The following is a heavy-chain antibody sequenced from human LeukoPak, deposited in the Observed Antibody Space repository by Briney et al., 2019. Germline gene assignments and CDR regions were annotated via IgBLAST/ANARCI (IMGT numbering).Heavy chain of an antibody. CDR3: ARDPRWSSSWYSYFGY. Sequence: SQTLSLTCAISGDSVSSNSAAWNWIRQSPSRGLEWLGRTYYRTKWYNDYAVSVKSRITINPDTSKNQFSLQLNSVTPEDTAVYYCARDPRWSSSWYSYFGYWGQGTLVTVSS. J-gene: IGHJ4*02. V-gene: IGHV6-1*01. D-gene: IGHD6-13*01. CDR2: TYYRTKWYN. CDR1: GDSVSSNSAA.